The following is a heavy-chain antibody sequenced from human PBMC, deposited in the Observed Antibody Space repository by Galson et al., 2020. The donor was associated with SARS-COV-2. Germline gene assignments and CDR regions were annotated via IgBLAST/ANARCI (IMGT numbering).Heavy chain of an antibody. J-gene: IGHJ6*02. CDR2: ISYDGSNK. D-gene: IGHD6-13*01. CDR1: GFTFSNYG. Sequence: GESLKISCAASGFTFSNYGMHWVRQAPGKGLEWVAIISYDGSNKYYADSVKGRFTISRDNSKNTLYVQMNSLRAEDTAVYYCARHSSSSGGMDVWGQGTTVTVS. CDR3: ARHSSSSGGMDV. V-gene: IGHV3-30*03.